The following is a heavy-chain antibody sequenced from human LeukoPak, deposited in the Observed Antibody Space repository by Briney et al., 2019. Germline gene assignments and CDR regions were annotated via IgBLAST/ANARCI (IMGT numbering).Heavy chain of an antibody. CDR2: INSDGSST. CDR1: GFTFSSYA. CDR3: ARDLARSYGSGSLDY. J-gene: IGHJ4*02. V-gene: IGHV3-74*01. Sequence: GGSLRLSCAASGFTFSSYAMSWVRQAPGKGLVWVSRINSDGSSTSYADSVKGRFTISRDNAKNTLYLQMNSLRAEDTAVYYCARDLARSYGSGSLDYWGQGTLVTVSS. D-gene: IGHD3-10*01.